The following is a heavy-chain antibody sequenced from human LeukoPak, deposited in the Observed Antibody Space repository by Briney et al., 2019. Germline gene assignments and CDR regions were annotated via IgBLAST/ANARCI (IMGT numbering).Heavy chain of an antibody. CDR3: AKDRKAAISYYYYYGMDV. CDR2: ISYDGSNK. J-gene: IGHJ6*02. D-gene: IGHD2-2*01. CDR1: GFTFSSYA. V-gene: IGHV3-30*04. Sequence: GGSLRLSCAASGFTFSSYAMHWVRQAPGKGLEWVAVISYDGSNKYYADSVKGRFTISRDNSKNTLYLQMNSLRAEDTAVYYCAKDRKAAISYYYYYGMDVWGQGTTVTVSS.